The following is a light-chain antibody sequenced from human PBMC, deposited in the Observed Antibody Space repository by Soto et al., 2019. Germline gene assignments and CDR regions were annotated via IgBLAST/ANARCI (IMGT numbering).Light chain of an antibody. J-gene: IGLJ1*01. V-gene: IGLV2-14*01. CDR2: DVN. CDR3: CSYTSGSTYV. Sequence: QSVLTQPASVSGSPGQSITISCTGTSSDVGGYNYVSWYQQHPGKAPKLMIYDVNNRPSGVSNRFSGSKSGNTASLTISGLQAEDEADFYCCSYTSGSTYVFGTGTKLTVL. CDR1: SSDVGGYNY.